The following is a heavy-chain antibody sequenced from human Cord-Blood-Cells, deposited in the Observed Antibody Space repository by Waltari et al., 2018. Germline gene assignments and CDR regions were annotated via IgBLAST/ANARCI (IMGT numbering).Heavy chain of an antibody. V-gene: IGHV5-51*01. J-gene: IGHJ4*02. CDR2: SRTDDSGY. Sequence: VQLVHSGAQVKNAGESLKLSCKGSVYSFTCYCIGWVRDMPGEGLEWVGISRTDDSGYGYTQSVPGQVTITAYKYNSTAKLQLHSLKAKDAAMYYYARLAPIRYFESSGRIDYWGQGTLVTVSS. CDR3: ARLAPIRYFESSGRIDY. D-gene: IGHD3-22*01. CDR1: VYSFTCYC.